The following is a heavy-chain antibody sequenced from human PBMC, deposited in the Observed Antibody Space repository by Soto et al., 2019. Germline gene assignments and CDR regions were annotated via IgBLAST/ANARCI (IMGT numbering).Heavy chain of an antibody. Sequence: ASVKVSCKASGYPFTTYGINWVRQAPGQGLEWMGWINIYNGDTNYAEKVQGRVTMSTDTSTTTAYMELRSLTSDDTAVYYCARQYSGAYYIYWGQGTLVTVPQ. D-gene: IGHD1-26*01. CDR1: GYPFTTYG. CDR2: INIYNGDT. J-gene: IGHJ4*02. CDR3: ARQYSGAYYIY. V-gene: IGHV1-18*04.